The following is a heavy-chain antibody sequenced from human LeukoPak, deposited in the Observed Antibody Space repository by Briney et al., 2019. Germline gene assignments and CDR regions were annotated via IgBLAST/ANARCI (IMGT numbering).Heavy chain of an antibody. J-gene: IGHJ5*02. V-gene: IGHV4-59*12. CDR3: ARVVLRNWFDP. CDR1: GGSISSYY. D-gene: IGHD3-16*01. Sequence: SETLSLTCTVSGGSISSYYWSWIRQPPGKGLEWIGYIYYSGSTNYNPSLKSRVTISVDKSKNQFSLKLSSVTAADTAVYYCARVVLRNWFDPWGQGTLVTVSS. CDR2: IYYSGST.